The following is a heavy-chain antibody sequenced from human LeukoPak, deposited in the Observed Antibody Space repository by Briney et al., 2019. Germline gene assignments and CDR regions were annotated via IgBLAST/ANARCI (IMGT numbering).Heavy chain of an antibody. Sequence: SVKVSCKASGGTFSSYAIGWVRQAPGQGLEWMGGIIPIFGTANYAQKFQGRVTITADKSTSTAYMELSSLRSEDTAVYYCARDYNDILTGFTIWYYYGMDVWGKGTTVTVSS. V-gene: IGHV1-69*06. CDR2: IIPIFGTA. D-gene: IGHD3-9*01. CDR3: ARDYNDILTGFTIWYYYGMDV. CDR1: GGTFSSYA. J-gene: IGHJ6*04.